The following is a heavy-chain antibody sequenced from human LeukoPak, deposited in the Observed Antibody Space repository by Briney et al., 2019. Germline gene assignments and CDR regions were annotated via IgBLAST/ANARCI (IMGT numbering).Heavy chain of an antibody. J-gene: IGHJ4*02. CDR3: AKWGDYDVLTGYYDSDY. V-gene: IGHV3-23*01. Sequence: SVKGRFTISRGNSKNTLYLQMNGLSAEDTAIYYCAKWGDYDVLTGYYDSDYWGQGTLVTVSS. D-gene: IGHD3-9*01.